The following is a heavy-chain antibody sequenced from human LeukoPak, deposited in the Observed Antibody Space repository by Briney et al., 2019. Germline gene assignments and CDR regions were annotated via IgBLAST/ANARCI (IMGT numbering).Heavy chain of an antibody. CDR1: GYNFTNYW. V-gene: IGHV5-51*01. D-gene: IGHD6-19*01. CDR3: ARRKISGPPVDAFDI. Sequence: GGSLEISCKGSGYNFTNYWIGWVRPVPGKGLEWMGIIYPGDSDTKYSPSFQGQVTISADKSISTAYLQWSSLKASDPAMYYCARRKISGPPVDAFDIWGQGTMVTASS. CDR2: IYPGDSDT. J-gene: IGHJ3*02.